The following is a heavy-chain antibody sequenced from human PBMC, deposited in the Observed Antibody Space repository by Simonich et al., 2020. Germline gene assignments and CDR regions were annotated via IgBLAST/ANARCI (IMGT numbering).Heavy chain of an antibody. CDR1: GGSISSSSYY. D-gene: IGHD2-15*01. J-gene: IGHJ2*01. V-gene: IGHV4-39*01. CDR2: IYNSWSP. Sequence: QLQLQESGPGLVKPSETLSLTCTVSGGSISSSSYYWGWIRQPPGKGLGWIGSIYNSWSPHYNPSLQSRVTISVETSKNQFSLKLSSVTAADTAVYYWARHKGYCSGGSCYSHWYFDLWGRGTLVTVSS. CDR3: ARHKGYCSGGSCYSHWYFDL.